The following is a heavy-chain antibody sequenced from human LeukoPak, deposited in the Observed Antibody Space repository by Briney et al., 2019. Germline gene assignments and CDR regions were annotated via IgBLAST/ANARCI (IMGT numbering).Heavy chain of an antibody. D-gene: IGHD4-11*01. Sequence: SETLSLTCTVSGGSISSYYWSWIRQPPGKGLEWIGYIYYSGSTNYNPSLKSRVTISVDTSKNQFSLKLSSVTAADTAVYYCASLPTTVTTRGGDYWGQGTLVTVSS. V-gene: IGHV4-59*01. CDR1: GGSISSYY. CDR2: IYYSGST. J-gene: IGHJ4*02. CDR3: ASLPTTVTTRGGDY.